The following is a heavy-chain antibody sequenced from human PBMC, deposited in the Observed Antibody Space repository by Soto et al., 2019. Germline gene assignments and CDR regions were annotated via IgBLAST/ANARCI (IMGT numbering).Heavy chain of an antibody. D-gene: IGHD3-16*02. CDR1: GYTFTGYY. Sequence: ASVKVSCKASGYTFTGYYMHWVRQAPGQGLEWMGWINANSGGTNYAQQFQGWVTMTRDTSISTAYMELSRLSSEDTAVYYCARGNGPDYDYVWGSYRPRRGYYYYGMDVWGQGTTVTVSS. CDR2: INANSGGT. J-gene: IGHJ6*02. V-gene: IGHV1-2*04. CDR3: ARGNGPDYDYVWGSYRPRRGYYYYGMDV.